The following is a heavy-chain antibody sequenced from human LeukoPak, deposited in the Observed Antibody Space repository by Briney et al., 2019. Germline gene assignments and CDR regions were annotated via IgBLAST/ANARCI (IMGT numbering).Heavy chain of an antibody. J-gene: IGHJ4*02. CDR3: ARAGGPGTVDY. CDR1: AFTFSDYW. D-gene: IGHD1-26*01. Sequence: GGSLRLSCEASAFTFSDYWMSWVRQAPGKGLQWVANINHDGRETYYVDSVKGRFTISSDNAKNSLFLQMNSLRVEDTAVYYCARAGGPGTVDYWGQGTLLTVSS. CDR2: INHDGRET. V-gene: IGHV3-7*03.